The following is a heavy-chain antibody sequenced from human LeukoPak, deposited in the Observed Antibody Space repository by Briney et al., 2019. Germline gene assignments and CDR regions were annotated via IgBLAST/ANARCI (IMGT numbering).Heavy chain of an antibody. CDR3: ARHGVVRDGSCY. Sequence: SETLSLTCTVSGDSISSSPYYWGWIRQPPGTGLEWLATMYYNGNTHYNPSLKTRFTISADTSKNQFSLKLSPVIAADTAVYYCARHGVVRDGSCYWGQGTLVTVAS. CDR1: GDSISSSPYY. D-gene: IGHD2-15*01. V-gene: IGHV4-39*01. CDR2: MYYNGNT. J-gene: IGHJ4*02.